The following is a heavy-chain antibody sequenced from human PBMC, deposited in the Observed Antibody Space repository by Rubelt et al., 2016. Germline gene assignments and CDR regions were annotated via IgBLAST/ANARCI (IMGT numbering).Heavy chain of an antibody. CDR2: NGGST. CDR3: ARGYGGYPVGY. V-gene: IGHV3-20*03. J-gene: IGHJ4*02. Sequence: NGGSTGYADSVKGRFTISRDNAKNTVYLQMNSLTADDTAVYYCARGYGGYPVGYWGQGTLVTVSS. D-gene: IGHD5-12*01.